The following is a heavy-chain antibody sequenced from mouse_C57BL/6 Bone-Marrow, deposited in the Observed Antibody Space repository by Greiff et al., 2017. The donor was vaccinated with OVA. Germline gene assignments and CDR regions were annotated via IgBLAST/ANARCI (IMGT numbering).Heavy chain of an antibody. J-gene: IGHJ3*01. CDR2: IDPSDSYT. D-gene: IGHD1-2*01. CDR1: GYTFTSYW. Sequence: QVQLQQPGAELVKPGASVKLSCKASGYTFTSYWMHWVKQRPGRGLEWIGEIDPSDSYTNYNQKFKGKSTLTVDKSSSTAYMQLSSLTSEDSAVYYCARGDYGPAWFAYWGQGTLVTVSA. V-gene: IGHV1-69*01. CDR3: ARGDYGPAWFAY.